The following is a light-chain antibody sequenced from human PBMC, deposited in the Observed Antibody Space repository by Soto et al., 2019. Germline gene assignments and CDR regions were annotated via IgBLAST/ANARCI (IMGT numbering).Light chain of an antibody. V-gene: IGKV3-11*01. J-gene: IGKJ5*01. CDR3: QQRFNLPLT. CDR1: QTVGRS. CDR2: DAS. Sequence: EIVVKQSPGTLSLSTGERATLSCRASQTVGRSLAWYQQKPGQAPRLLISDASNRATGIPARFSGSGSGTDFTLTVSSLESEDFASYFCQQRFNLPLTFGQGTRLEI.